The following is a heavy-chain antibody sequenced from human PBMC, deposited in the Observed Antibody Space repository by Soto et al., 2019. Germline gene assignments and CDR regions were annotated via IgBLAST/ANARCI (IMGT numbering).Heavy chain of an antibody. V-gene: IGHV1-2*02. CDR3: ARETAAAATEFDY. CDR1: GYTFTGYH. Sequence: ASVKVSCKASGYTFTGYHMHWVRQAPGQGLEWMGWINPNSGGTNYAQKFQGRVTMTRDTSISTAYMELSRLRSDDTAVYYCARETAAAATEFDYWGQGTLVTVSS. CDR2: INPNSGGT. J-gene: IGHJ4*02. D-gene: IGHD6-13*01.